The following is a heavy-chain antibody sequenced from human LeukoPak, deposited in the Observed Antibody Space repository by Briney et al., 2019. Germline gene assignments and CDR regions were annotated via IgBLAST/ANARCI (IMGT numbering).Heavy chain of an antibody. J-gene: IGHJ6*03. CDR1: GGTFSSYA. CDR3: AVDPVATTREVYYYYMDV. CDR2: IIPIFGTA. Sequence: SVKVSCKASGGTFSSYAISWVRQAPGQGLEWMGGIIPIFGTANYAQKFQGRVTITADESTSTAYMELSSLRSEDTAVYYCAVDPVATTREVYYYYMDVWGKGTTVTVSS. V-gene: IGHV1-69*13. D-gene: IGHD5-12*01.